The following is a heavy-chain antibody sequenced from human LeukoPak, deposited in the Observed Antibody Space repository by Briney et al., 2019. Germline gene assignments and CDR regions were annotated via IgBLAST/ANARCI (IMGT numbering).Heavy chain of an antibody. CDR2: IYHSGST. Sequence: SETLSLTCAVSGYSISSGYYWGWIRQPPGKGLEWIGSIYHSGSTHYNPSLKSRVTISVDTSKNQFSLKLSSVTAADTAVYYCASLLYSNPPFDYWGQGTLVTVSS. J-gene: IGHJ4*02. CDR1: GYSISSGYY. V-gene: IGHV4-38-2*01. CDR3: ASLLYSNPPFDY. D-gene: IGHD4-11*01.